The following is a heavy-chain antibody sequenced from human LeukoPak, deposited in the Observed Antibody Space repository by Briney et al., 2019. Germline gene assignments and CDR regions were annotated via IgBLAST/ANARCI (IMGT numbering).Heavy chain of an antibody. CDR2: INPSGGST. CDR3: ARGYSSSGFIVVVVAASYFDY. D-gene: IGHD2-15*01. Sequence: ASVKVSCKASGYTFTSYYMHWVRQAPGQGLEWMGIINPSGGSTSYAQKFQGRVTMTRDTSTSTVYMELSSLRSEDTAVYYCARGYSSSGFIVVVVAASYFDYWSQGTLVTVSS. J-gene: IGHJ4*02. CDR1: GYTFTSYY. V-gene: IGHV1-46*01.